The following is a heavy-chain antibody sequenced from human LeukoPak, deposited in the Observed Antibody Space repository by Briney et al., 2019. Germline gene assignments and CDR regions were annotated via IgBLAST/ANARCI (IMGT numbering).Heavy chain of an antibody. CDR2: IGSSGGST. D-gene: IGHD6-19*01. J-gene: IGHJ4*02. Sequence: GGSLRLSCAGSGFTFSSYAMSWVRQTPGKGLEWVSGIGSSGGSTYYADSVKGRFTISRDNSKNTLFLQMNSLRAEDTAIYYCAKIPVSYSSGWSTFDYWGQGTLVTVSS. V-gene: IGHV3-23*01. CDR3: AKIPVSYSSGWSTFDY. CDR1: GFTFSSYA.